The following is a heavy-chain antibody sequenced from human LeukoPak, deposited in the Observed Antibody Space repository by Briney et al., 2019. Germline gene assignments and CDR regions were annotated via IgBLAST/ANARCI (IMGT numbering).Heavy chain of an antibody. CDR3: ARGFRYDSSGYYYALHLFDY. D-gene: IGHD3-22*01. CDR1: GGSFRGYY. CDR2: INHSGST. Sequence: SETLSLTCAVYGGSFRGYYWSWIRQPPGKGLEWIGEINHSGSTNYNPSLKSRVTISVDTSKNQFSLKLSSVTAADTAVYYCARGFRYDSSGYYYALHLFDYWGQGTLVTVSS. V-gene: IGHV4-34*01. J-gene: IGHJ4*02.